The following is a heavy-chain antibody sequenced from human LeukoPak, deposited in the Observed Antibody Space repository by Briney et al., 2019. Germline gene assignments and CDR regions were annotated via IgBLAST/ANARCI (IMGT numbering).Heavy chain of an antibody. J-gene: IGHJ4*02. V-gene: IGHV3-30*18. CDR2: ISYDKSHR. CDR3: AKDPLGGDETDY. CDR1: GFTFSRYG. D-gene: IGHD3-16*01. Sequence: GGSLRLSCAASGFTFSRYGMYWVRQAPGKGLEWVALISYDKSHRYYADSVRGRFTISRDDSKNTIYLQMNSLRAEDTGIYYCAKDPLGGDETDYWGQGILVTVSS.